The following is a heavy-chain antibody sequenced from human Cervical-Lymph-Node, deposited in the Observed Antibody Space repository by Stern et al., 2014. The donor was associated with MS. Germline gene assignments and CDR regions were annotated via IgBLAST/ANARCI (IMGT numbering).Heavy chain of an antibody. CDR3: ARTSLRKVRGGKYHNGLDV. D-gene: IGHD3-10*01. J-gene: IGHJ6*02. CDR2: TSYDGSNQ. V-gene: IGHV3-30*04. CDR1: GFTFSTHA. Sequence: VQLLESGGGVVQPGRSLTLSCAASGFTFSTHAMSWVRQAPVTGLEWEALTSYDGSNQYYADSVKGRFTISRDNTNNTLYLQLNSLRPEDTAIYYCARTSLRKVRGGKYHNGLDVWGQGTTVTVSS.